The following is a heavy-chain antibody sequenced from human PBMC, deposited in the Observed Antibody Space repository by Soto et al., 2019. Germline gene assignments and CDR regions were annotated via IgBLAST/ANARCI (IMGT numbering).Heavy chain of an antibody. CDR3: AKKGGGSGSYDYFDN. CDR2: IAHDGKIK. V-gene: IGHV3-30-3*02. Sequence: QVQLVESGGAVVQPGTSLRLSCEVSEFSFSSYVLHWVRQTPGRGLEWVAGIAHDGKIKIYADSVKGRFTISRDNSKNTLFLQMNSLTTEDTAVYYCAKKGGGSGSYDYFDNSGQGTLVTVSS. J-gene: IGHJ4*02. CDR1: EFSFSSYV. D-gene: IGHD6-19*01.